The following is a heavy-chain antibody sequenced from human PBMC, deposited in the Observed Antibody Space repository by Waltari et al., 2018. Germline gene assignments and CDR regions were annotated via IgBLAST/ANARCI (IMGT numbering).Heavy chain of an antibody. CDR1: GFTFSSYA. CDR3: AKAPDIVVVPAAPNPDY. CDR2: ISGSGGST. Sequence: EVQLLESGGGLVQPGGSLRLSCAASGFTFSSYAMSWVRQAPGKGLEWFPAISGSGGSTYYSDSVKGRLTISRDNAKNTLYLRMNGLRAEDTAVYYCAKAPDIVVVPAAPNPDYWGQGTLVTVSS. V-gene: IGHV3-23*01. J-gene: IGHJ4*02. D-gene: IGHD2-2*01.